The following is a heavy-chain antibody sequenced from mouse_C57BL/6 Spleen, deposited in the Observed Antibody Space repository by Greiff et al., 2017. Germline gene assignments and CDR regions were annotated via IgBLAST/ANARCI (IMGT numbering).Heavy chain of an antibody. Sequence: VQLQQSGAELAQPGASVKLSCKASGYTFTSYWMHWVKQRPGQGLEWIGYINPSSGYTKYNQKFKDKATLTAYKSSSTASRPLRILTYEASAVYDCASSSIDYWGQGTSVTVSS. V-gene: IGHV1-7*01. J-gene: IGHJ4*01. CDR2: INPSSGYT. CDR1: GYTFTSYW. CDR3: ASSSIDY.